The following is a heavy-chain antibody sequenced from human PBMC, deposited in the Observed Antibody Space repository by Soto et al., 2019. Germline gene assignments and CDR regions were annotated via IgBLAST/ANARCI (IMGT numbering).Heavy chain of an antibody. CDR2: ISGSGGST. D-gene: IGHD2-2*01. Sequence: HPGGSLRLSCAASGFTFSSYAMSWVRQAPGKGLEWVSAISGSGGSTYYADSVKDRFTISRDNSKNTLYLQMNSLRAEDTAVYYCARDLGDCSSTSCLIDYWGQGTLVTVSS. CDR1: GFTFSSYA. V-gene: IGHV3-23*01. J-gene: IGHJ4*02. CDR3: ARDLGDCSSTSCLIDY.